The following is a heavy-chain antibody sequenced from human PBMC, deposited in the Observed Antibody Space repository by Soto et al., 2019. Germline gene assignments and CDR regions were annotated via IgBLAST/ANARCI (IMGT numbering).Heavy chain of an antibody. D-gene: IGHD3-22*01. CDR1: GFTFSRYS. V-gene: IGHV3-48*02. J-gene: IGHJ3*02. Sequence: EVQLVESGGGLVQPGGSLRLSCAASGFTFSRYSMNWVRQAPGKGLEWVSYISSSSSTIYYADSVKGRFTISRDNAKNSLYLQMNSPRDEDTAVYYCGGDSSGYFYPDVFDIWGQGTMVTVSS. CDR2: ISSSSSTI. CDR3: GGDSSGYFYPDVFDI.